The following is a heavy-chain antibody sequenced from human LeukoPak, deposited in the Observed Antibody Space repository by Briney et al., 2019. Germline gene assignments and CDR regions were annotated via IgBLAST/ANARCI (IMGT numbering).Heavy chain of an antibody. CDR1: GYTFTSYA. J-gene: IGHJ6*02. CDR3: ARDRIVVVPAATQTFYYYYGMDV. V-gene: IGHV7-4-1*02. D-gene: IGHD2-2*01. CDR2: INTNTGNP. Sequence: ATVNVSCKAYGYTFTSYAMNWVRQAPGQGLEWMGWINTNTGNPTYAQGFTGRFVFSLDTSVSTAYLQISSLKAEDTAVYYCARDRIVVVPAATQTFYYYYGMDVWGQGTTVTVSS.